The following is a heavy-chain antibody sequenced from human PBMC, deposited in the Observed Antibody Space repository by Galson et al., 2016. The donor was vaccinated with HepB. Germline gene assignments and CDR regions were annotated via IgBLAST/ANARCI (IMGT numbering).Heavy chain of an antibody. V-gene: IGHV3-23*01. Sequence: SLRLSCAASGFTFSSYAMSWVRQAPGKGLEWVSLIGNGGGSTYYADSVKGRFTISRDNSKNTLYLLMKSLRVEDTAVYYCATTYSSNWYPNWGQGTLVTVSS. CDR3: ATTYSSNWYPN. CDR2: IGNGGGST. J-gene: IGHJ4*02. D-gene: IGHD6-13*01. CDR1: GFTFSSYA.